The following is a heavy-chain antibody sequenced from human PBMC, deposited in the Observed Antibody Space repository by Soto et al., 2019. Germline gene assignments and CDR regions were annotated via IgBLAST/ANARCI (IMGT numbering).Heavy chain of an antibody. D-gene: IGHD3-10*01. CDR2: IIPIFGTA. CDR3: ARGNYYGSGSPTSYYYYYGMDV. CDR1: GGTFSSYA. V-gene: IGHV1-69*13. Sequence: SVKVSCKASGGTFSSYAISWVRQAPGQGLEWMGGIIPIFGTANYAQKFQGRVTITADESTSTAYMGLSSLRSEDTAVYYCARGNYYGSGSPTSYYYYYGMDVWGQGTTVTVSS. J-gene: IGHJ6*02.